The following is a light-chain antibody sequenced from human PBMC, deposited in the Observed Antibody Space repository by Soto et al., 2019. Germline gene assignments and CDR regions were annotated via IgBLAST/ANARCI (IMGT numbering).Light chain of an antibody. J-gene: IGKJ5*01. Sequence: DREITRSQDSLAVAIGQSSTIKCKSSQSLLYSSDNKNYFAWYQQRPGQAPRLLIYRASTRAPGIPARFSGSGSGTDFTLTISRLEPEDFAVYYCQQCGSSSTFGQGTRLEI. CDR3: QQCGSSST. CDR1: QSLLYSSDNKNY. V-gene: IGKV4-1*01. CDR2: RAS.